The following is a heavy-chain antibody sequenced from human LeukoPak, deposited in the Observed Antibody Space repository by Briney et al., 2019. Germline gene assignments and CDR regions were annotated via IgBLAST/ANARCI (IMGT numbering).Heavy chain of an antibody. CDR1: GGSISSHY. CDR2: IYYSGST. Sequence: SETLSLTCTVSGGSISSHYWSWIRQPPGKGLEWIGYIYYSGSTYYNPSLKSRVTISVDTSKNQFSLKLSSVTAADTAVYYCARRRGYYYDSSGYSLYFDYWGQGTLVTVSS. CDR3: ARRRGYYYDSSGYSLYFDY. J-gene: IGHJ4*02. D-gene: IGHD3-22*01. V-gene: IGHV4-59*08.